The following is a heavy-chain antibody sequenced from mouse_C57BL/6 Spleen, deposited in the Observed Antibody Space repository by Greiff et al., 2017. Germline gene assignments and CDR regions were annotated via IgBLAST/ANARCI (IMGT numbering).Heavy chain of an antibody. Sequence: QVQLKESGPGLVQPSQSLSITCTVSGFSLTSYGVHWVRQSPGKGLEWLGVIWSGGSTDYNAAFISRLSISKDNSKSQVFFKMNSLQADDTAIYYCARNDRQLRLQYYYAMDYWGQGTSVTVSS. V-gene: IGHV2-2*01. CDR3: ARNDRQLRLQYYYAMDY. J-gene: IGHJ4*01. CDR1: GFSLTSYG. CDR2: IWSGGST. D-gene: IGHD3-2*02.